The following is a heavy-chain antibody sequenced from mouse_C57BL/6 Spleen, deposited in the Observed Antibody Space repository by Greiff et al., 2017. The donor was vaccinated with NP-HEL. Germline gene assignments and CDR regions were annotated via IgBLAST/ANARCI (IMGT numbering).Heavy chain of an antibody. V-gene: IGHV1-59*01. J-gene: IGHJ2*01. CDR3: ARRGLEGYFDY. D-gene: IGHD3-1*01. Sequence: VQLQQPGAELVRPGTSVKLSCKASGYTFTSYWMHWVKQRPGQGLEWIGVIDPSDSYTNYNQKFKGKATLTVDTSSSTAYMQLSSLTSEDSAVYYCARRGLEGYFDYWGQGTTLTVSS. CDR1: GYTFTSYW. CDR2: IDPSDSYT.